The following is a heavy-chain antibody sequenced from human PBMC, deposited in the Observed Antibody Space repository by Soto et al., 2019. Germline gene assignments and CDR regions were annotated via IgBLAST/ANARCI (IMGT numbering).Heavy chain of an antibody. J-gene: IGHJ6*02. CDR3: AKGPTIFGVVIAYDYYYGLEV. Sequence: EVLLLESGGGLAQPGGSLRLSCAASGFTFTSSAMSWVRQAPGKGLELVSAISGSGVSTYYADSVKGRFTISRDNSKNTLYLQVNNLRGEDTAVYSCAKGPTIFGVVIAYDYYYGLEVWGQGTTVTVSS. CDR1: GFTFTSSA. D-gene: IGHD3-3*01. CDR2: ISGSGVST. V-gene: IGHV3-23*01.